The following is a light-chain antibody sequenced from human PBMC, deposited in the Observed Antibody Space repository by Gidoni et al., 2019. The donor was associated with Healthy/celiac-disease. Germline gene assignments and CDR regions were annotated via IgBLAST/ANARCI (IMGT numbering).Light chain of an antibody. CDR3: QQSDSTLFT. V-gene: IGKV1-39*01. CDR2: AAS. Sequence: LQMPLSPSSVSAYVGDRVTITCRASQSIRSDLKWSQQKPGKAPKRLSYAASILQSGVPSRCSGSGAGTEFTLTITGLQPEDFATYYCQQSDSTLFTFGPGTKVEIK. J-gene: IGKJ3*01. CDR1: QSIRSD.